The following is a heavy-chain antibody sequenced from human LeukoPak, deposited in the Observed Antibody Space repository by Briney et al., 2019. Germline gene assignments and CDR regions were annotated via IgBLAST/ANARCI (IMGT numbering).Heavy chain of an antibody. CDR1: GFTFSSYS. D-gene: IGHD3-22*01. V-gene: IGHV3-21*01. CDR2: ISSSSSYI. Sequence: PGGSLRLSCAASGFTFSSYSMNWVRQAPGKRLEWVSSISSSSSYIYYADSVKGRFTISRDNAKNSLYLQMNSLRAEDTAVYYCAELGITMIRGVWGKGTTVTISS. J-gene: IGHJ6*04. CDR3: AELGITMIRGV.